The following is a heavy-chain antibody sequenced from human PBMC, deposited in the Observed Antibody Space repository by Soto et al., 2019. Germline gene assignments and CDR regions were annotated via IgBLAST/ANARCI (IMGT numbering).Heavy chain of an antibody. Sequence: PGGSLRLSCAASGFTFSSYSMNWVRQAPGKGLEWVSSISSSSSYIYYADSVKGRFTISRDNAKNSLYLQMNSLRAEDTAVYYCARDPYYYDSSGYYEGNGMDVWGHGTTVTVSS. CDR3: ARDPYYYDSSGYYEGNGMDV. D-gene: IGHD3-22*01. CDR2: ISSSSSYI. J-gene: IGHJ6*02. V-gene: IGHV3-21*01. CDR1: GFTFSSYS.